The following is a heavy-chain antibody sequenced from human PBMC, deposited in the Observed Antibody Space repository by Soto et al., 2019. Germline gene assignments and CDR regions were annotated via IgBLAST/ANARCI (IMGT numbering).Heavy chain of an antibody. D-gene: IGHD3-3*01. Sequence: SETLSLTCTVSGGSISSGDYYWSWIRQPPGKGLEWIGYIYYSGSTYYNPSLKSRVTISVDTSKNQFSLKLSSVTAADTAVYYCARAYDFWSGYYFYGMDGWGQGTTVTVAS. CDR3: ARAYDFWSGYYFYGMDG. CDR1: GGSISSGDYY. J-gene: IGHJ6*02. CDR2: IYYSGST. V-gene: IGHV4-30-4*01.